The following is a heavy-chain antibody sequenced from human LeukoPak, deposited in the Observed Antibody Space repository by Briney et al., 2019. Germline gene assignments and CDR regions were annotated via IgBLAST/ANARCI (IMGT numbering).Heavy chain of an antibody. CDR3: ASRGIVADY. Sequence: PSETLSLTCAVYGGSFSGYYWSLIRQPPGKGLEWIGEINHSGSTNYNPSLKSRVAISVDASKNQFSLKLSSVTAADTAVYYCASRGIVADYWGQGTLVTVSS. CDR2: INHSGST. D-gene: IGHD1-26*01. V-gene: IGHV4-34*01. J-gene: IGHJ4*02. CDR1: GGSFSGYY.